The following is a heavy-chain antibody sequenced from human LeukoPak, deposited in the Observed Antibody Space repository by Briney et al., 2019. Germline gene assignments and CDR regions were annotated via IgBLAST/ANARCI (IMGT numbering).Heavy chain of an antibody. CDR3: ATFYDSSGRDY. D-gene: IGHD3-22*01. V-gene: IGHV3-48*03. CDR2: ISDTGATI. Sequence: PGGSLRLSCAASGFTFNSYEMNWVRQAPGKGLECVSYISDTGATIYYADSVKGRFTVSRDNAKNSLYLQMNSLRAEDTAIYYCATFYDSSGRDYWGQGTLVTVSS. J-gene: IGHJ4*02. CDR1: GFTFNSYE.